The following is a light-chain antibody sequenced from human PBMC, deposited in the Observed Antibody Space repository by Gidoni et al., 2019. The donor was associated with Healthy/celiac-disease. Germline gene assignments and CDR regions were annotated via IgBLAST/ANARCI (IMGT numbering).Light chain of an antibody. CDR2: AAS. Sequence: DIQMTQFPSSISASVGDRVTITCRASQGISSWLAWYPQKPGKAPKLLIYAASSLQSGVTARFSGSGAGTDFTLTISSLQPEDFATYYCQQANSFPITFGQGTRLEIK. CDR1: QGISSW. V-gene: IGKV1-12*01. J-gene: IGKJ5*01. CDR3: QQANSFPIT.